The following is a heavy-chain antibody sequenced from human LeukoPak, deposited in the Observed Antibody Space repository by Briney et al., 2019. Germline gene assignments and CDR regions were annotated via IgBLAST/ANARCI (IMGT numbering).Heavy chain of an antibody. CDR3: ARADVNNWFDP. V-gene: IGHV4-59*01. CDR1: GGSINSYY. J-gene: IGHJ5*02. Sequence: PSETLSLTCTVSGGSINSYYWSWIRQPPGKGLEWIGYIYYSGSTNYNPSLKSRVTISVDTSKNQFSLKLSSVTAADTAVYCCARADVNNWFDPWGQGTLVTVSS. CDR2: IYYSGST.